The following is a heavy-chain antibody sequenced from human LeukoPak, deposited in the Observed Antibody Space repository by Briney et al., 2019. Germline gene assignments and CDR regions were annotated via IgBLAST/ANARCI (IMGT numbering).Heavy chain of an antibody. CDR2: IGGTDGRT. J-gene: IGHJ4*02. V-gene: IGHV3-23*01. CDR1: GFTFSAYN. CDR3: AKDGSYYFDY. Sequence: PGGSLRLSCAASGFTFSAYNLNWVRQAPGKGLEWIAAIGGTDGRTYYADFVKGRFTISRDNSKNTLYLQMNSLRAEDTALYYCAKDGSYYFDYWGQGTLVTVSS.